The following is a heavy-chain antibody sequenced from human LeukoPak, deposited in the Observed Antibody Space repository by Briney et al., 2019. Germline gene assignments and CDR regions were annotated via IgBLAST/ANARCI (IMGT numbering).Heavy chain of an antibody. D-gene: IGHD6-13*01. V-gene: IGHV1-69*04. CDR3: ARGTSYSSSPHFHH. Sequence: GSSVKVSCKASGGTFSSYAISWVRQAPGQGLEWMGRIIPILGIANYAQKFQGRVTITADKSTSTAYMELSSLRSEDTAVYYCARGTSYSSSPHFHHWGQGTLVTVSS. CDR1: GGTFSSYA. CDR2: IIPILGIA. J-gene: IGHJ1*01.